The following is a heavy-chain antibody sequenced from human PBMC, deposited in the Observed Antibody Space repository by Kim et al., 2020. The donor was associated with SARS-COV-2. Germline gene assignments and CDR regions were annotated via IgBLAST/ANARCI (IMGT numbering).Heavy chain of an antibody. Sequence: GGSLRLSCAASGFTFSDYYMSWIRQAPGKGLEWVSYISTSSSYTNYADSVKGRFTISRDNAKNSLYLQMNSLRAEDTAVYYCARYGSVTGTTFDYWGQGTLVTVSS. CDR3: ARYGSVTGTTFDY. J-gene: IGHJ4*02. CDR2: ISTSSSYT. D-gene: IGHD1-7*01. CDR1: GFTFSDYY. V-gene: IGHV3-11*06.